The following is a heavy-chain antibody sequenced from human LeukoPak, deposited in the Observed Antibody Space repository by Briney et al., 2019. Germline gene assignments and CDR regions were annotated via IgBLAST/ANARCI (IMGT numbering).Heavy chain of an antibody. J-gene: IGHJ4*02. V-gene: IGHV3-74*01. D-gene: IGHD6-19*01. CDR2: INSDGSST. CDR1: GFTFSSYW. CDR3: ARRIAVAGNFDY. Sequence: GGSLRLSCAASGFTFSSYWMHWVRQAPGKGLVWVSRINSDGSSTSYADSVKGRFTISRDNAKNTLYLQMNSLRAEDTAVYYCARRIAVAGNFDYWGQGTLVTVSP.